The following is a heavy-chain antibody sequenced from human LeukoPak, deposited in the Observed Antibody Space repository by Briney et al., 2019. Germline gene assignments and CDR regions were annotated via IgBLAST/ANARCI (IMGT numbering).Heavy chain of an antibody. V-gene: IGHV4-61*08. Sequence: SQTLSLTCTVSGGSISSGGYYWSWIRQPPGKGLEWIGYIYYSGSTNYNSSLKSRVTISVDTSKNQFSLKLSSVTAADTAVYYCARFGGIAVANNWFDPWGQGTLVTVSS. J-gene: IGHJ5*02. CDR3: ARFGGIAVANNWFDP. CDR2: IYYSGST. CDR1: GGSISSGGYY. D-gene: IGHD6-19*01.